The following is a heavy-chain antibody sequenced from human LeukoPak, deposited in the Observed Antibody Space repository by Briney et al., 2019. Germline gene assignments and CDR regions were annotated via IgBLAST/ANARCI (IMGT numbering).Heavy chain of an antibody. J-gene: IGHJ4*02. D-gene: IGHD4-17*01. CDR1: GFTFSSYG. CDR2: ISYDGSNK. V-gene: IGHV3-30*03. CDR3: ARDYGDPLGFDY. Sequence: PGRSLRLSCAASGFTFSSYGMHWVRQAPGKGLEWVAVISYDGSNKYYADSVKGRFTISRDNSKNTLYLQMNSLRAEDTAVYYCARDYGDPLGFDYWGQGTLVTVSS.